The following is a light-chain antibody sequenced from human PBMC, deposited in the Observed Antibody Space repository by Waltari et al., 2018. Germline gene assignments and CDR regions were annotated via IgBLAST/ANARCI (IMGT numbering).Light chain of an antibody. V-gene: IGLV4-69*01. J-gene: IGLJ3*02. Sequence: QLVLTQSPSASASLGASVKLTCTLSSGHSNNIIAWLQQQPEKGPRYLMNVNSAGNHHRGVGIPDRFAGSSSGAGRYLTISSLQSEDEADYYCQTGGHGTWVFGGGTRLTVL. CDR2: VNSAGNH. CDR3: QTGGHGTWV. CDR1: SGHSNNI.